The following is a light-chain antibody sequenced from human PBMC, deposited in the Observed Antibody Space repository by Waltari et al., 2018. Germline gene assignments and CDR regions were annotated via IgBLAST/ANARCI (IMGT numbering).Light chain of an antibody. CDR3: QQSYSNPYT. V-gene: IGKV1-39*01. Sequence: DIQMTQSPSSLSASVGDRVTIPCRASQSISSDLNWYQQKPGQAPRLLIDTASRLQNGVPSRFSSSGSGTHCTLTINSLQPEDFATYYCQQSYSNPYTFGQGTKVEMK. J-gene: IGKJ2*01. CDR2: TAS. CDR1: QSISSD.